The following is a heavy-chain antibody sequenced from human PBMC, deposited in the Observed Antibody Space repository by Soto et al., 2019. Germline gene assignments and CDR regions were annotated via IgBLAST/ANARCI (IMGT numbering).Heavy chain of an antibody. CDR3: AKDGVSGSYYFHFDS. J-gene: IGHJ4*02. CDR1: GFTFSSYA. CDR2: ISVSGGST. Sequence: GGSLRLSCAASGFTFSSYAMSWVRQAPGKGLEWVSAISVSGGSTYYADSVKGRFTTSRDNSKNTLYLQMNSLRAEDTAVYYCAKDGVSGSYYFHFDSWGQGALVTVSS. D-gene: IGHD1-26*01. V-gene: IGHV3-23*01.